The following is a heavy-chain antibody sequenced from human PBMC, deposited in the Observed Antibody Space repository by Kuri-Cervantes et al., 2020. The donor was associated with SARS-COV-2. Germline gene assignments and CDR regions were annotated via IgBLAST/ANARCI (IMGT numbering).Heavy chain of an antibody. D-gene: IGHD3-3*01. CDR3: AHTPIRFLEWDNWFDP. CDR2: IDWDDDK. CDR1: GFSRSTSGMC. Sequence: SGPTLVKPTQTLTLTCTFSGFSRSTSGMCVSWIRQPPGKALEWLALIDWDDDKYYSTSLKTRLTISKDTSKNQVVLTMTNMDPVDTATYYCAHTPIRFLEWDNWFDPWGQGTLVTVSS. J-gene: IGHJ5*02. V-gene: IGHV2-70*12.